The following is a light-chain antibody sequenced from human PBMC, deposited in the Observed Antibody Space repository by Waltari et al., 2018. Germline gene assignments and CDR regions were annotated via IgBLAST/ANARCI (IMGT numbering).Light chain of an antibody. J-gene: IGKJ2*01. Sequence: DIQMTQSPSSLSASVGDRVTITCRASQSLSSYLNWYQQKPVKAPKLLIYAASSLQSGVQSRFSGSGSGTDFTLNISSLQPEDFATYYCQQSYNTPQTFGQGTKVEIK. V-gene: IGKV1-39*01. CDR3: QQSYNTPQT. CDR1: QSLSSY. CDR2: AAS.